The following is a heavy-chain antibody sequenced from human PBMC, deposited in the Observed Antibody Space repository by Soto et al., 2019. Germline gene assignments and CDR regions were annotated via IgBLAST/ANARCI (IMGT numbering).Heavy chain of an antibody. J-gene: IGHJ4*02. CDR2: SYYSGGP. CDR3: ARLTVGAEFYFDH. D-gene: IGHD1-26*01. CDR1: GGSVSTDF. Sequence: QVQLQESGPGLVKPSETLSLTCTVSGGSVSTDFWTWIRQPPGKGLEWIGYSYYSGGPNSKPSLQSRVTILVDRSKNQFSLKMTSVTAADTAVYYCARLTVGAEFYFDHWGQGILVTVSS. V-gene: IGHV4-59*02.